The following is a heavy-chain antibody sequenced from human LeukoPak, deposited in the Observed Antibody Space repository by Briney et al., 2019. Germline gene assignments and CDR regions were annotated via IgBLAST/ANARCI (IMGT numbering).Heavy chain of an antibody. CDR3: ARESIAVAGAPFDY. D-gene: IGHD6-19*01. J-gene: IGHJ4*02. CDR2: ISSGSTI. CDR1: GFTYSSYE. V-gene: IGHV3-48*03. Sequence: GGSLRLSCAASGFTYSSYEMNWVRQVPGKGLEWVSYISSGSTIYDADSVKGRFTISRDNAKNSLYLQMNSLRAEDTAVYYCARESIAVAGAPFDYWGQGTLVTVSS.